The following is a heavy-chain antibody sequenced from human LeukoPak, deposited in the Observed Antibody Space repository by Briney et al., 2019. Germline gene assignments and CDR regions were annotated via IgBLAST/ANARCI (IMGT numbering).Heavy chain of an antibody. J-gene: IGHJ4*02. V-gene: IGHV3-43*01. D-gene: IGHD7-27*01. CDR3: ARDNWDDFDY. CDR2: FSWDGSST. Sequence: GGSLRLSCAGSGFNSDEYTMHWVRQAPGKGLEWVSFFSWDGSSTSYSDSVKGRFIISRDNAKNSLYLQMNSLRAEDTAVYYCARDNWDDFDYWGQGTLVTVSS. CDR1: GFNSDEYT.